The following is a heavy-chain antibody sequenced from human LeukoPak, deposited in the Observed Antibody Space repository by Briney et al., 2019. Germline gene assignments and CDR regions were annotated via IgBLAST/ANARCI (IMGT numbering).Heavy chain of an antibody. CDR1: GFTFSSYW. D-gene: IGHD2-2*01. Sequence: GGSLRLSCAASGFTFSSYWMSWVRQAPGKGLEWVANIKQDGSEKYYVDSVKGRFTISRDNAKNSLYLQMNSLRAEDTAVYYCARRACSSTSCNFDYWGQGTLVTVSS. J-gene: IGHJ4*02. V-gene: IGHV3-7*03. CDR3: ARRACSSTSCNFDY. CDR2: IKQDGSEK.